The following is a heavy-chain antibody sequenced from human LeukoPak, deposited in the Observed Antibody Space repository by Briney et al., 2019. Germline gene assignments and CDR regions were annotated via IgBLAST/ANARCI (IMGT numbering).Heavy chain of an antibody. D-gene: IGHD1-26*01. Sequence: GASVKVSCKASGGTFSSYAISWVRQAPGQGLEWMGGIIPIFGTANYAQKFQGRVTITTDESTSTAYMELSSLRSEDTAVYYCATPQGGGSYSGGVFDYWGQGTLVTVSS. J-gene: IGHJ4*02. V-gene: IGHV1-69*05. CDR1: GGTFSSYA. CDR2: IIPIFGTA. CDR3: ATPQGGGSYSGGVFDY.